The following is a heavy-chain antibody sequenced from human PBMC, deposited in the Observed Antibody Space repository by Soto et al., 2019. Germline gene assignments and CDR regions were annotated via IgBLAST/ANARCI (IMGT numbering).Heavy chain of an antibody. CDR3: ASEGDILTGLRSYYFDY. Sequence: QVQLVQSGAEVKKPGASVKVSCKASGYTFTSYAMHWVRQAPGQRLEWMGWINAGNGNTKYSQKFQGRVTITRDTSASTAYMELSSLSSEDTAVYYCASEGDILTGLRSYYFDYWGQGTLVTVSS. J-gene: IGHJ4*02. CDR1: GYTFTSYA. D-gene: IGHD3-9*01. V-gene: IGHV1-3*01. CDR2: INAGNGNT.